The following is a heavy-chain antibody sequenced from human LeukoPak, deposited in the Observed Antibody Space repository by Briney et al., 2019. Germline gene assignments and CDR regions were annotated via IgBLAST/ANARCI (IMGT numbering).Heavy chain of an antibody. D-gene: IGHD3-22*01. CDR2: INWNGGST. CDR3: AREEGNYYDSSGTPIYYYYMDV. Sequence: PGGSLRLSCAASGFTFDDYGMSWVRQAPGKGLEWVSGINWNGGSTGYADSVKGRFTISRDNARNSLYLQMNSLRAEDTALYYCAREEGNYYDSSGTPIYYYYMDVWGKGTTATVSS. J-gene: IGHJ6*03. V-gene: IGHV3-20*04. CDR1: GFTFDDYG.